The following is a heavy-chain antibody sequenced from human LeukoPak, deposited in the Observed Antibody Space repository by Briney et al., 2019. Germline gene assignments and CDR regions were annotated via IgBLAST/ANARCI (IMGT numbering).Heavy chain of an antibody. Sequence: SETLSLTCAVSGGSISSSNWWSWVRQPPGKGLEWIGEINHSGSTNYNPSLKSRVTISVDTSKNQFSLKLSSVTAADTAVYYCARRNVGYSPWGQGTLVTVSS. V-gene: IGHV4-4*02. J-gene: IGHJ5*02. CDR1: GGSISSSNW. CDR2: INHSGST. D-gene: IGHD5-18*01. CDR3: ARRNVGYSP.